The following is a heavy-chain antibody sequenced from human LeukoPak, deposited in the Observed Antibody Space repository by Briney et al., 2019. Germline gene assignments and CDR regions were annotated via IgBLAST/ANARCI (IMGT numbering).Heavy chain of an antibody. CDR2: ISGSGSST. Sequence: GGSLRLSCAASGFTFSSYGMSWGRQAPGKGLEWVSAISGSGSSTYYAASVKGRFTISRDNSKNTLYLQMNSLRAEDTAVYYCAKPARTDYADYWGQGTLVTVSS. V-gene: IGHV3-23*01. CDR1: GFTFSSYG. CDR3: AKPARTDYADY. D-gene: IGHD1-14*01. J-gene: IGHJ4*02.